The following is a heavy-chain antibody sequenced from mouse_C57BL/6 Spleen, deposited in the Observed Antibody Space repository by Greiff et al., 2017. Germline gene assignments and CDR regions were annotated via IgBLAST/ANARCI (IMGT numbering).Heavy chain of an antibody. V-gene: IGHV1-76*01. CDR2: IYPGSGNT. CDR1: GYTFTDYY. J-gene: IGHJ2*01. CDR3: ARKGEDY. Sequence: QVQLKESGAELVRPGASVKLSCKASGYTFTDYYINWVKQRPGQGLEWIARIYPGSGNTYYNEKFKGKATLTAEKSSSTAYMQLSSLTSEDSAVYFCARKGEDYWGQGTTLTVSS.